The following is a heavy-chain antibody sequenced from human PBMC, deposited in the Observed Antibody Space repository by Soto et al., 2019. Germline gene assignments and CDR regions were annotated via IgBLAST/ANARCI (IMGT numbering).Heavy chain of an antibody. CDR1: GYTFTSYY. CDR2: INPSGGST. Sequence: GASVKVSCKASGYTFTSYYMHWVRQAPGQGLEWMGIINPSGGSTSYAQKFQGRVTMTRDTSTSTVYMELSSLRSEDTAVYYCARARGPRWTYYDFWSGYFDYWGQGTLVTVSS. D-gene: IGHD3-3*01. CDR3: ARARGPRWTYYDFWSGYFDY. J-gene: IGHJ4*02. V-gene: IGHV1-46*01.